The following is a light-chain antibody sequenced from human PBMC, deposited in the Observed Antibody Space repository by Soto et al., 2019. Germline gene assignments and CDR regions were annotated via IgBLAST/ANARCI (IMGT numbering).Light chain of an antibody. CDR3: QQYHSLPQIA. CDR1: QGISND. V-gene: IGKV1-33*01. J-gene: IGKJ4*01. CDR2: GAS. Sequence: DIQMTQSPPSLSASVGDRVTISCQASQGISNDLTWYQQKPGKAPKLLIYGASDLERGVPPRCSGSGSLTDFTLTISNLQPEDVATYYCQQYHSLPQIAFGGGTKVEI.